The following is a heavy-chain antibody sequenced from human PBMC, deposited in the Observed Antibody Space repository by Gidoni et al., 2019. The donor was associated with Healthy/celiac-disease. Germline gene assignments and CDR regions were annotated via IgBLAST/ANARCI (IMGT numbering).Heavy chain of an antibody. CDR3: ARDGVGATYYYYYGMDV. D-gene: IGHD1-26*01. V-gene: IGHV3-21*01. Sequence: EVQLVESGGGLVKPGGSLRLSCAASGFTFSSYSMNWVRQAPGKGLEWVSSISSSSSYIYYADSVKGRFTISRDNAKNSLYLQMNSLRAEDTAVYYCARDGVGATYYYYYGMDVWGQGTTVTVSS. J-gene: IGHJ6*02. CDR1: GFTFSSYS. CDR2: ISSSSSYI.